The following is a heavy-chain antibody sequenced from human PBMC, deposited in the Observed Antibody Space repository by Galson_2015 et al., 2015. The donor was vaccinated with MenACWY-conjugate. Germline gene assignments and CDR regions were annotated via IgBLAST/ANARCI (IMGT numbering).Heavy chain of an antibody. CDR2: IIPMFGTT. Sequence: SVKVSCKATGGTFSNHAISWVRQAPGQGLEWVGGIIPMFGTTYYAQRFQGRVTITADESTRTAYLDLRSLRSEDTAVYYCARDGYSYVFGFYGMDVWGPGTTVIVSS. CDR1: GGTFSNHA. V-gene: IGHV1-69*13. CDR3: ARDGYSYVFGFYGMDV. D-gene: IGHD5-18*01. J-gene: IGHJ6*02.